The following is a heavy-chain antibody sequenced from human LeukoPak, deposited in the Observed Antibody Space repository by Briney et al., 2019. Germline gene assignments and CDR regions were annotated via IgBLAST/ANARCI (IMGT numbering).Heavy chain of an antibody. CDR1: GGSISSSSYY. D-gene: IGHD1-26*01. J-gene: IGHJ4*02. CDR3: ARGFPTTGAYYFDY. V-gene: IGHV4-39*07. Sequence: SETLSLTCTVSGGSISSSSYYWGWIRQPPGKGLEWIGSIYYSGSTNYNPSLKSRVTISVDTSKNQFSLKLSSVTAADTAVYYCARGFPTTGAYYFDYWGQGTLVTVSS. CDR2: IYYSGST.